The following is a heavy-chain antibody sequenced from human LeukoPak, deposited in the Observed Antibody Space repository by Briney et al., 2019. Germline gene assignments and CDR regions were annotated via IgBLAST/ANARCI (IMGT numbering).Heavy chain of an antibody. V-gene: IGHV4-39*07. CDR1: GGSISSTRTSYY. D-gene: IGHD6-13*01. Sequence: SETLSLTCTVSGGSISSTRTSYYWRWIRQPPGKGLEWIGTIFYNGKTYYNPSLESRVTMSIDTSKNQFSLKLSSVTAADTAVYYCARVLPLGSSWPLLFDYWGQGTLVTVSS. CDR2: IFYNGKT. CDR3: ARVLPLGSSWPLLFDY. J-gene: IGHJ4*02.